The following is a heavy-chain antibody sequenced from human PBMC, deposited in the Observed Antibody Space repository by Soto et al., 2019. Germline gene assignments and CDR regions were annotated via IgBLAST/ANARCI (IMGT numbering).Heavy chain of an antibody. J-gene: IGHJ6*02. CDR1: GLIFSDYH. CDR3: AMLGGWSGGSSGMDV. Sequence: EVQLVESGGGLVQPGGSLRLSCAASGLIFSDYHMDWVRQAPGKGLEWVGRIRRKANSYTTEYAASVKGRFTISRDDSKNPLYLQMNSLKSEDTDVYYCAMLGGWSGGSSGMDVWGQGTTVTVSS. D-gene: IGHD6-19*01. V-gene: IGHV3-72*01. CDR2: IRRKANSYTT.